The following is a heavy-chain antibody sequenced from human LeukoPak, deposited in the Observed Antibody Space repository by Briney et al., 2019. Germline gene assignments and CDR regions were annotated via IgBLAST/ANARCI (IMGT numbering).Heavy chain of an antibody. J-gene: IGHJ4*02. CDR3: AGEIGVTMVRGVIDY. CDR1: GFTFSNYA. CDR2: ISSSSSYI. V-gene: IGHV3-21*01. D-gene: IGHD3-10*01. Sequence: GGSLRLSCAASGFTFSNYAMTWVRQAPGKGLEWVSSISSSSSYIYYADSVKGRFTISRDNAKNSLYLQMNSLRAEDTAVYYCAGEIGVTMVRGVIDYWGQGTLVTVSS.